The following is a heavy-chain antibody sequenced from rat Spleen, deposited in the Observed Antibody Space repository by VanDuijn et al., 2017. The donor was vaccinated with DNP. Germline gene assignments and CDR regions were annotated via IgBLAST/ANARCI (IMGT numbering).Heavy chain of an antibody. V-gene: IGHV5-46*01. J-gene: IGHJ2*01. CDR2: ISTSGDNT. CDR3: TMVNYNSPYHFHY. D-gene: IGHD4-1*01. Sequence: EVKLVESGGGLVQPGRSMKLSCAASGFTFSDFPMAWVRQAPTRGLEWVATISTSGDNTYYRDSVKGRFTISRDNARSTLYLQMNSLRSEDTATYYCTMVNYNSPYHFHYWGQGVMVTVSS. CDR1: GFTFSDFP.